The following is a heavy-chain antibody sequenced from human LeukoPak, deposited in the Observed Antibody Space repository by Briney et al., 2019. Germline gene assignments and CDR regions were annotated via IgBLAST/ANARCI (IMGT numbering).Heavy chain of an antibody. CDR3: ARVHIAVAGPYVAY. V-gene: IGHV3-21*01. Sequence: RGSLRLSCAASGFTFSSYSMNWVRQVPGKGLEWVSSISSSSSYIYYADSVKGRFTVSRDNAKNSLYLQMNSLRAEDTAVYYCARVHIAVAGPYVAYWGQGTLVTVSS. CDR1: GFTFSSYS. CDR2: ISSSSSYI. D-gene: IGHD6-19*01. J-gene: IGHJ4*02.